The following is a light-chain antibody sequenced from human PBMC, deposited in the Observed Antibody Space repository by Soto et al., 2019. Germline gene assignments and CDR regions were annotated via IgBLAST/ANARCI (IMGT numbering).Light chain of an antibody. CDR1: QSVSSN. CDR2: GPS. V-gene: IGKV3D-15*01. Sequence: EIVMTQSPATLSVSPGGRATLSCRVSQSVSSNLAWYRQKPGQAPRLLIYGPSTRATGIPARFSGSGSGTEFTLTISSLQSEDSAVYYCQQYNSWPPLTFGGGTKVEIK. CDR3: QQYNSWPPLT. J-gene: IGKJ4*01.